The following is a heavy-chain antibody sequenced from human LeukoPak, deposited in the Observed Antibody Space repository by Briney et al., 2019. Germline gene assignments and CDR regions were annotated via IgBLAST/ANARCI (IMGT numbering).Heavy chain of an antibody. J-gene: IGHJ4*02. D-gene: IGHD2-2*01. Sequence: GRSLRLSCAASGFTFSSYWMHWVRQAPGKGLVWVSRINSDGSSTSYADSVKGRFTISRDNAKNTLYLQMNSLRAEDTAVYYCARSRVVPATNDYWGQGTLVTVSS. CDR2: INSDGSST. V-gene: IGHV3-74*01. CDR1: GFTFSSYW. CDR3: ARSRVVPATNDY.